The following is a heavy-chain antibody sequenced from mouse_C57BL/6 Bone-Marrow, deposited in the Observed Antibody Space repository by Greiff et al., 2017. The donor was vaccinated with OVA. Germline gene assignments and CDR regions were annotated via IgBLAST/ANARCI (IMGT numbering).Heavy chain of an antibody. Sequence: EVMLVESGGGLVQPGGSLKLSCAASGFTFSDYYMYWVRQTPEKRLEWVAYISNGGGSTYYPDTVKGRFTISRDNAKNTLYLQMSRLKSEDTAMYYCARHKLGVDYWGQGTTLTVSS. J-gene: IGHJ2*01. CDR1: GFTFSDYY. V-gene: IGHV5-12*01. CDR3: ARHKLGVDY. D-gene: IGHD4-1*01. CDR2: ISNGGGST.